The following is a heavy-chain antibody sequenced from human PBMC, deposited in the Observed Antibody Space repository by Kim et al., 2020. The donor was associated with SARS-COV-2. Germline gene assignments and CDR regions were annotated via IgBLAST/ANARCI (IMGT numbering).Heavy chain of an antibody. D-gene: IGHD1-1*01. CDR3: ARGDGIAWPAPFFDF. V-gene: IGHV4-4*09. J-gene: IGHJ4*01. CDR2: IYSAGNT. Sequence: SETLSLTCSVSGGSINNYYWSWIRQPPGKGLEWIGYIYSAGNTNYNSSLKSRVTMSVDTSKNLFPLRLTSVTAADTAAYYCARGDGIAWPAPFFDFWG. CDR1: GGSINNYY.